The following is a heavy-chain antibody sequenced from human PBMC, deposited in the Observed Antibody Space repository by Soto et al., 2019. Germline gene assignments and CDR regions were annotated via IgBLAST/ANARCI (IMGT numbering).Heavy chain of an antibody. D-gene: IGHD2-15*01. J-gene: IGHJ4*02. V-gene: IGHV1-69*12. CDR2: IIPMFDTP. Sequence: QVQLVQSGAEVKKPGSSVKVSCKASGGTFSSDSFSWVRQAPGQGLEWMGGIIPMFDTPIYAQKFQDRVTITADESTSTAYMQLSSLRSGDTGVYYCARSGGLDRDFNYWGQGSLVTVSS. CDR3: ARSGGLDRDFNY. CDR1: GGTFSSDS.